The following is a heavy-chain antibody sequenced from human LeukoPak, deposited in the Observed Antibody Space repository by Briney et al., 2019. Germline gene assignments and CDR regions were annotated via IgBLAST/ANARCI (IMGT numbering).Heavy chain of an antibody. CDR1: GGSISSSSYY. CDR2: IYYSGST. V-gene: IGHV4-39*07. J-gene: IGHJ4*02. D-gene: IGHD3-22*01. CDR3: ARDDSSGYYQYYFDY. Sequence: SETLSLTCIVSGGSISSSSYYWGWIRQPPGKGLEWIGSIYYSGSTYYNPSLKSRVTISVDTSKNQFSLKLSSVTAADTAVYYCARDDSSGYYQYYFDYWGQGTLATVSS.